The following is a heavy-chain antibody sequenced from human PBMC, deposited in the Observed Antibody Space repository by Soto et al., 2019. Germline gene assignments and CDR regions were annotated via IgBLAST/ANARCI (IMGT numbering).Heavy chain of an antibody. CDR3: AKGRIAVAAGAFDS. CDR2: IWYDGSYT. Sequence: QVHLAESGGGVVQPGTSLRLSSAASGFPFDRYAIHWVRQAPGKGLEWVAAIWYDGSYTYYGESVKGRFLISRDNSKNTVFLEMNSLRAEDAAVYFCAKGRIAVAAGAFDSWGPGTRVIVSS. CDR1: GFPFDRYA. J-gene: IGHJ3*01. D-gene: IGHD6-19*01. V-gene: IGHV3-33*03.